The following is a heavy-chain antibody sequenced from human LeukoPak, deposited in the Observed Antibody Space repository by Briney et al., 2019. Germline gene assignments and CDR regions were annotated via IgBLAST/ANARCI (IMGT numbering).Heavy chain of an antibody. CDR2: TIGSGGST. CDR1: GFTFISYA. CDR3: AKARYCSGGSCYFDY. J-gene: IGHJ4*02. V-gene: IGHV3-23*01. D-gene: IGHD2-15*01. Sequence: GGSVRVSCAASGFTFISYAMSWVRQAPGKGLEWVSGTIGSGGSTFYADSVKGRFTISRDNSKNTLYLQMNSLRAEDTAVYYCAKARYCSGGSCYFDYWGQGTLVTVSS.